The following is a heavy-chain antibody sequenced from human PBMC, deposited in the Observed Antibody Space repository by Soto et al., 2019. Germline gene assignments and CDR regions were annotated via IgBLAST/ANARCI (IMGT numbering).Heavy chain of an antibody. CDR3: ARGRGFGVVIIKRVYDY. D-gene: IGHD3-3*01. CDR2: INHSGST. Sequence: SETLSLTCAVYGGSFSGYYWSWIRQPPGKGLEWIGEINHSGSTNYNPSLKSRVTISVDTSKNQFSLKLSSVTAADTAVYYCARGRGFGVVIIKRVYDYWGQGTLVTVSS. J-gene: IGHJ4*02. V-gene: IGHV4-34*01. CDR1: GGSFSGYY.